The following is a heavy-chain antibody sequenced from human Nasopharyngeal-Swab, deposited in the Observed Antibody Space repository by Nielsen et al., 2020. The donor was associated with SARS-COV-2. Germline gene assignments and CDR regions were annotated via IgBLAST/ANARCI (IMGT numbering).Heavy chain of an antibody. V-gene: IGHV3-7*02. CDR2: VKQDGTAI. Sequence: GSLRLSCAASGFNFRAYWMNWVRLTPMKRLEWVATVKQDGTAIYHVDSLKGRFTISRDNAKNTLYLQMNSLRVEDTAVYYCVKHQGSSSDQWGQGTLVTVSS. CDR3: VKHQGSSSDQ. CDR1: GFNFRAYW. J-gene: IGHJ4*02.